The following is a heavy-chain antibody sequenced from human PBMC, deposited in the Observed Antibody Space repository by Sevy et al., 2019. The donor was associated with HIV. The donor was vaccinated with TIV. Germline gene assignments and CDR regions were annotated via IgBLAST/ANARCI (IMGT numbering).Heavy chain of an antibody. D-gene: IGHD3-10*01. V-gene: IGHV3-21*01. CDR2: TTSSSSYV. CDR1: GFSLSSFG. J-gene: IGHJ4*02. Sequence: GGSLRLSCAASGFSLSSFGMNWVRQAPGKGLEWVSYTTSSSSYVLYADSVKGRFTMSRDNPKNSLYLQMNSLTAEDTAVYYCARDLGRVRGDISIDYWGQGSLVTVSS. CDR3: ARDLGRVRGDISIDY.